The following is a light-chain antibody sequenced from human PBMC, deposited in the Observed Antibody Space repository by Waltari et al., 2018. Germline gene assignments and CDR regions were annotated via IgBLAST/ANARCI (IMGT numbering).Light chain of an antibody. V-gene: IGKV1-39*01. CDR1: QTHGAN. J-gene: IGKJ5*01. CDR3: QQSHSIFIT. Sequence: DIQMAQSPSSLSASVGDRVTITCLATQTHGANLNCYQQKPGQDPKLLIYGSSTLQTGVQSRFSGSGSGTDFTLTISSLQPEDFATYYCQQSHSIFITFGQGTRLEIK. CDR2: GSS.